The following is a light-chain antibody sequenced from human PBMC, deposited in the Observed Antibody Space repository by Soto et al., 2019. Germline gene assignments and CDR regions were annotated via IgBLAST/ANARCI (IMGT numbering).Light chain of an antibody. CDR1: QSISSW. J-gene: IGKJ1*01. CDR3: QQYNSYWT. V-gene: IGKV1-5*01. CDR2: DAS. Sequence: QRTQSPSTLSASVGDSVTLTCRASQSISSWLAWYQQKPGKAPKLLIYDASSLESGVPSRFSGSGSGTEFTLTISSLQPDDFATYYCQQYNSYWTFGQGTKVDIK.